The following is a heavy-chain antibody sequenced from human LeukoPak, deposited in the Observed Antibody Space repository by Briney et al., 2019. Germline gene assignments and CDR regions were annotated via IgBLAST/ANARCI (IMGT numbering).Heavy chain of an antibody. CDR2: IYHSGST. V-gene: IGHV4-38-2*01. CDR1: GYSISSGYY. J-gene: IGHJ4*02. CDR3: ARFYRGGSYSDY. D-gene: IGHD2-21*01. Sequence: SETLSPTCAVSGYSISSGYYWGWIRQPPGKGLEWIGSIYHSGSTYYNPSLKSRVTISVDTSKNQFSLRLSSVTAADTAVYYCARFYRGGSYSDYWGQGTLVTVSS.